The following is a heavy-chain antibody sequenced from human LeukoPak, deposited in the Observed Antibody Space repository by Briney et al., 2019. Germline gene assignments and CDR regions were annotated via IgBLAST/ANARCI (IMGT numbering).Heavy chain of an antibody. CDR1: GFTFSSYA. V-gene: IGHV3-23*01. CDR3: AEAPRYSSRYFDY. CDR2: ISGSGGST. J-gene: IGHJ4*02. Sequence: GGSLRLSCAASGFTFSSYAMSWVRQAPGKGLEWVSAISGSGGSTYYADSVKGRFTISRDNSKNTLYLQMNSLRAEDTAVYYCAEAPRYSSRYFDYWGQGTLVTVSS. D-gene: IGHD6-13*01.